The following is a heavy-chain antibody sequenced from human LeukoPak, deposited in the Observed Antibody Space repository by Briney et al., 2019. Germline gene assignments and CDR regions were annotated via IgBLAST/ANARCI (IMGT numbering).Heavy chain of an antibody. CDR2: IKEDGSEK. CDR1: GFIFSSYW. V-gene: IGHV3-7*01. Sequence: PGGSLRLSCAASGFIFSSYWMSWVRQAPGKGLEWVANIKEDGSEKYYVDSVKGRFTISRDNSKNTLYLRMNSLRAEDTAVYYCARSEGKSVLDYWGQGTLVTVSS. CDR3: ARSEGKSVLDY. D-gene: IGHD1-1*01. J-gene: IGHJ4*02.